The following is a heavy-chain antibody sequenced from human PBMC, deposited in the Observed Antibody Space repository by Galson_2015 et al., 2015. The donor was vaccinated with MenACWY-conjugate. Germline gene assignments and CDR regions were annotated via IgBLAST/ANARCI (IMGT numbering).Heavy chain of an antibody. J-gene: IGHJ4*02. CDR3: AKDEKYCTRGCYY. D-gene: IGHD2-8*01. CDR1: GFSFSTYA. CDR2: ISGSGDET. Sequence: SLRLSCAASGFSFSTYAMTWVRQAPGKGLEWVSLISGSGDETYHADSVKGRFTISRDNSKNTLYLQMNSLRVEDTAVYYCAKDEKYCTRGCYYWGQGTLVTVSS. V-gene: IGHV3-23*01.